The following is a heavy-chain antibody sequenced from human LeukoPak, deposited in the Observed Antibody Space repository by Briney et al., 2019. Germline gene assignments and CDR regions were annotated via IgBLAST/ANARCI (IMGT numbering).Heavy chain of an antibody. CDR2: INHSGST. J-gene: IGHJ5*02. CDR1: GGSFSGYY. CDR3: ARVAGGSIFGVVTQRGWFDP. D-gene: IGHD3-3*01. Sequence: SETLSLTCAVYGGSFSGYYWSWIRQPPGKGLEWIGEINHSGSTNYNPSLKSRVTISVDTSKNQFSLKLSSVTAADTAVYYCARVAGGSIFGVVTQRGWFDPWGQGTLVTVSS. V-gene: IGHV4-34*01.